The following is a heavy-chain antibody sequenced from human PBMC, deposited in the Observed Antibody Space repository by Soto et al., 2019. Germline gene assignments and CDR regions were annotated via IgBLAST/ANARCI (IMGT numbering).Heavy chain of an antibody. Sequence: VHLVESGGGVVQPGRSLTLSCAGSGFTFSNYGLQWFRQAPGRGLESVAIISYDGNNTHYEDSVKGRFTISRDNSKNTVSLVMNSLTPEDTAVYFCAKGSTVGDVWGQGTLVTVSS. CDR1: GFTFSNYG. V-gene: IGHV3-30*18. CDR3: AKGSTVGDV. CDR2: ISYDGNNT. J-gene: IGHJ4*02. D-gene: IGHD1-26*01.